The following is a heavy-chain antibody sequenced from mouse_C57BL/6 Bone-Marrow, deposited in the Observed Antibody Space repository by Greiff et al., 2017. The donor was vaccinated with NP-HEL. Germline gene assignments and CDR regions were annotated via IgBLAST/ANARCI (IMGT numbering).Heavy chain of an antibody. CDR3: ARGGDWFAY. CDR2: INPYNGGT. J-gene: IGHJ3*01. V-gene: IGHV1-19*01. CDR1: GYTFTDYY. Sequence: EVKLQQSGPVLVKPGASVKMSCKASGYTFTDYYMNWVKQSHGKSLEWIGVINPYNGGTSYNQKFKGKATLTVDKSSSTAYMELNSLTSEDSAVYYCARGGDWFAYWGQGTLVTVSA.